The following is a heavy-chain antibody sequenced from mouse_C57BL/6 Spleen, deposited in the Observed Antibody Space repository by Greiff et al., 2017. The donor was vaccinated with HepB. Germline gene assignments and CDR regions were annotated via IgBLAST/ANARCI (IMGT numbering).Heavy chain of an antibody. Sequence: EVKLVESGEGLVKPGGSLKLSCAASGFTFSSYAMSWVRQTPEKRLEWVAYISSGGDYIYYADTVKGRFTISRDNARNTLYLQMSSLKSEDTAMYYCTRGYYGNSYAMDYWGQGTSVTVSS. D-gene: IGHD2-1*01. CDR3: TRGYYGNSYAMDY. J-gene: IGHJ4*01. V-gene: IGHV5-9-1*02. CDR2: ISSGGDYI. CDR1: GFTFSSYA.